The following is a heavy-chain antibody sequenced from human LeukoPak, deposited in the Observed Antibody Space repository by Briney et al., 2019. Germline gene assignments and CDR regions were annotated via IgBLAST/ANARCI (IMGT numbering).Heavy chain of an antibody. D-gene: IGHD2-2*01. CDR1: GYTFTGSY. J-gene: IGHJ4*02. CDR3: ARDRGNSYQPLLYPRYYFDY. Sequence: GASVKVSCKASGYTFTGSYINWVRQAPGQGLEWMGRINPNSGDTNVAQKFQGRVTMTRDTSISTAYMELSSLRSDDTAVYYCARDRGNSYQPLLYPRYYFDYWGQGTQVTVSS. V-gene: IGHV1-2*06. CDR2: INPNSGDT.